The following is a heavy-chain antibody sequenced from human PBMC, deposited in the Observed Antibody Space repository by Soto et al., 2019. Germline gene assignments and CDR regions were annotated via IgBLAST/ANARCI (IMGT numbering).Heavy chain of an antibody. CDR3: ARGPTDYYDNSANYFLDY. CDR1: GYTFITYG. D-gene: IGHD3-22*01. J-gene: IGHJ4*02. V-gene: IGHV1-18*01. Sequence: QVPLVQSGAEVKKPGASVKVSCKASGYTFITYGVSWVRQAPGQGLAWLGWISTYNGNTRYAERLQGRVTMTTDTTTNTAYMELRNLRSDDTAVYYCARGPTDYYDNSANYFLDYWGQGTLVTVSS. CDR2: ISTYNGNT.